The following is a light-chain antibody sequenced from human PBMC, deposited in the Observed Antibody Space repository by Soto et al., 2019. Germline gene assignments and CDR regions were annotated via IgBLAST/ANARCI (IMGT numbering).Light chain of an antibody. CDR2: EVS. J-gene: IGLJ2*01. CDR1: SSDVGGYNY. CDR3: SSSAGNNVV. Sequence: QSALTQPPSASGSPGQSVTISCTGTSSDVGGYNYVSWYQQHPGKAPKLMIYEVSKLPSGVPDRFSGSKSGNTASLTVSGLQAEDEADYYCSSSAGNNVVFGGGTKVTVL. V-gene: IGLV2-8*01.